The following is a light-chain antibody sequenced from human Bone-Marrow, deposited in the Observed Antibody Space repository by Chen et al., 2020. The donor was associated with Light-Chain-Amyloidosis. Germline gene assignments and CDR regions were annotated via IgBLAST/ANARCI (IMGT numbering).Light chain of an antibody. Sequence: NFMLTQPHSVSVSPGKTVIISCTLSSGSIATNYVQCYQQRPGSSPTTVIYEDDQRPPGVPDRFYGSIDRSSNSASLTISGLKTEDEADYYCQSYQGSSQGVFGGGTKLTVL. CDR3: QSYQGSSQGV. V-gene: IGLV6-57*01. J-gene: IGLJ3*02. CDR2: EDD. CDR1: SGSIATNY.